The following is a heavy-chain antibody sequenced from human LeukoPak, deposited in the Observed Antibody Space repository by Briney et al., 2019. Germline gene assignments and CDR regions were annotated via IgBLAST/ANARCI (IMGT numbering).Heavy chain of an antibody. V-gene: IGHV3-74*01. J-gene: IGHJ4*02. Sequence: PGGSLRLSCAASGFTFSSYWMHWVRQAPGKGLVWVSRINTDGSSTTYADSVKGRFTFSRDNAKNTLFLQMNSLRTEVTAVYYCARGEYGSAWPNIDYWGQGTLVTVSS. CDR2: INTDGSST. CDR3: ARGEYGSAWPNIDY. D-gene: IGHD6-19*01. CDR1: GFTFSSYW.